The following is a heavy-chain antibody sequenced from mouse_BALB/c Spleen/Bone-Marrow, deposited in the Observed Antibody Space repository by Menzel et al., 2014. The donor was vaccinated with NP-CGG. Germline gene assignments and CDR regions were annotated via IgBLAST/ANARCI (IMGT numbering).Heavy chain of an antibody. J-gene: IGHJ3*01. CDR1: GYTFTSYY. D-gene: IGHD2-1*01. Sequence: XSGAELVKPGASVKLSCKASGYTFTSYYIYWVKQRPGQGLEWIGEINPSNGGTNFNEKFKSKATLTVDKSSSKAYMQLSSLTSEDSAVYYCTRYNGNWFAYWGQGTLVSVSA. CDR3: TRYNGNWFAY. CDR2: INPSNGGT. V-gene: IGHV1S81*02.